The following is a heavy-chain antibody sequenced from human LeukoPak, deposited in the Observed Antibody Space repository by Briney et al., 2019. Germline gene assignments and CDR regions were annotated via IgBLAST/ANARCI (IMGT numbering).Heavy chain of an antibody. J-gene: IGHJ5*02. CDR3: AARPYCTTATCPKTNWFVP. CDR2: IRYDGSDK. D-gene: IGHD2-8*01. CDR1: GFTFSSYG. Sequence: GGSLRLSCAASGFTFSSYGMHWVRQAPGKGLEWVAFIRYDGSDKFYADSVKGRFTISRDNSKNTLYLQMSSLRADDTAVYYCAARPYCTTATCPKTNWFVPWGQGTLVTVSS. V-gene: IGHV3-30*02.